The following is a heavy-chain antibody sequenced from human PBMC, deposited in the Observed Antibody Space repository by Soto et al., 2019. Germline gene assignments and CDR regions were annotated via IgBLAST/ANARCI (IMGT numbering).Heavy chain of an antibody. J-gene: IGHJ4*02. CDR1: GGKFVSYG. Sequence: CCTTAGGKFVSYGIDWVGKTPGKGLEWVSTINGGRGTTYYADSVRGRFTISRENAKNSVFLEMNSLTVEDTAVYFCVAPMFGGVIGRYYFQYWGQGALVTVS. V-gene: IGHV3-21*06. CDR3: VAPMFGGVIGRYYFQY. D-gene: IGHD3-16*02. CDR2: INGGRGTT.